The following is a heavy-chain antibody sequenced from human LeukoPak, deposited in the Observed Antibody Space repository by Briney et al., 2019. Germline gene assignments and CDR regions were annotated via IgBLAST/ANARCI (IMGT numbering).Heavy chain of an antibody. Sequence: GASGKVSCKVAEYTLTELSMHLGRHGPGKGLERVGGCDAEDDEKSYAQKFQGRVSMTEETSTDTAYMELRSLRSDNTAVYYSENHGDNWNYIQVDYWGQGTLVTVSS. J-gene: IGHJ4*02. CDR3: ENHGDNWNYIQVDY. CDR1: EYTLTELS. D-gene: IGHD1-7*01. CDR2: CDAEDDEK. V-gene: IGHV1-24*01.